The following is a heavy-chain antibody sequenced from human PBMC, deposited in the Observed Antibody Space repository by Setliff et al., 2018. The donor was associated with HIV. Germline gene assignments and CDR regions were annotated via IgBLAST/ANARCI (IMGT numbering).Heavy chain of an antibody. J-gene: IGHJ4*02. CDR1: GDSITSNSYY. V-gene: IGHV4-39*01. CDR3: ASGRGAKGGYDYFGS. D-gene: IGHD5-12*01. Sequence: TSETLSLTCTVSGDSITSNSYYWGWIRQSPGKGLEWIGTMHHSGSTYYNPSLKSRVAIFIDTSKNQFSLRLNSVTAADTAVYYCASGRGAKGGYDYFGSWGQGTLVTVSS. CDR2: MHHSGST.